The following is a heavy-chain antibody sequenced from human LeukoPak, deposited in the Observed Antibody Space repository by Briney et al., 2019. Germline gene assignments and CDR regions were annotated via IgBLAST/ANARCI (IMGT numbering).Heavy chain of an antibody. V-gene: IGHV3-23*01. J-gene: IGHJ4*02. Sequence: GGSLRLSCAASGFTFGSYAMSWVRQAPGKGLEWVSAIVGGGESTFYADSLRGRFTISRDNSKNMLDLQMNSLRAEDTAVYYCTKTDSYGARGPGYFDYWGQGTLVTVPS. D-gene: IGHD4/OR15-4a*01. CDR2: IVGGGEST. CDR1: GFTFGSYA. CDR3: TKTDSYGARGPGYFDY.